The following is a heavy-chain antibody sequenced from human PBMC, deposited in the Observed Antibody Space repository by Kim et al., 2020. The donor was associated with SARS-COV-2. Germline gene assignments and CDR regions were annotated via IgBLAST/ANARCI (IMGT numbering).Heavy chain of an antibody. CDR3: VKTSPIVVVTATKEISPYYFDY. D-gene: IGHD2-21*02. CDR2: ISSNGGST. V-gene: IGHV3-64D*06. CDR1: GFTFSSYA. Sequence: GGSLRLSCSASGFTFSSYAMHWVRQAPGKGLEYVSAISSNGGSTYYADSVKGRFTISRDNSKNMLYLQMSSLRAEDTAVYYCVKTSPIVVVTATKEISPYYFDYWGQGTLVTVSS. J-gene: IGHJ4*02.